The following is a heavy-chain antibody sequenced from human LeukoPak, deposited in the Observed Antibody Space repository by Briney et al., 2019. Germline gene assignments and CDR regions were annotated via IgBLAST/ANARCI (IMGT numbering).Heavy chain of an antibody. J-gene: IGHJ4*02. V-gene: IGHV3-9*01. CDR1: GFTFDDYA. CDR2: ISWNSGSI. D-gene: IGHD6-19*01. CDR3: AEGALYSSGWYGPYDY. Sequence: GGSLRLSCAASGFTFDDYAMHWVRQAPGKGLEWVSGISWNSGSIGYADSVKGRFTISGDNAKNSLYLQMNSLRAEDTALYYCAEGALYSSGWYGPYDYWGQGTLVTVSS.